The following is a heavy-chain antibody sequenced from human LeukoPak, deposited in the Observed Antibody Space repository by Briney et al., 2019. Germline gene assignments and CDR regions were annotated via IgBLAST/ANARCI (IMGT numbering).Heavy chain of an antibody. CDR3: AKASGYNYGYGDY. D-gene: IGHD5-18*01. J-gene: IGHJ4*02. Sequence: GGSLRLSCAASGFTFSSYAMSWVRQAPGKGLEWVSAISGSGGSTYYVDSVKGRFTISRDDSKNTLFLQMNSLRAEDTAVYYCAKASGYNYGYGDYWGQGTLVTVSS. V-gene: IGHV3-23*01. CDR1: GFTFSSYA. CDR2: ISGSGGST.